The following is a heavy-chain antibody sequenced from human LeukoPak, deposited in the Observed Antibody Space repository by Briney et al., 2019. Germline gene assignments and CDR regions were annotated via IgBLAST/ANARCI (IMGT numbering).Heavy chain of an antibody. CDR3: ARSWAAARPGDNAFDI. CDR2: ISAYNGNT. D-gene: IGHD6-6*01. Sequence: GASVKVSCKASGYTSTSYGISWVRQAPGQGLEWMGWISAYNGNTNYAQKLQGRVTMTTDTSTSTAYMELRSLRSDDTAVYYCARSWAAARPGDNAFDIWGQGTMVTVSS. J-gene: IGHJ3*02. CDR1: GYTSTSYG. V-gene: IGHV1-18*01.